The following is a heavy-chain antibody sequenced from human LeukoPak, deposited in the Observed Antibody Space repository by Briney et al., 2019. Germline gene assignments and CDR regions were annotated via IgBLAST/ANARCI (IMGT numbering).Heavy chain of an antibody. Sequence: ASVKVSCKASGYTFTSYDINWVRQAPGQGLEWMGIINPSGGSTSYAQKFQGRVTMTRDMSTSTVYMELSSLRSEDTAVYYCARLTVVVSQRSRGGDYWGQGTLVTVSS. J-gene: IGHJ4*02. V-gene: IGHV1-46*01. CDR3: ARLTVVVSQRSRGGDY. CDR1: GYTFTSYD. D-gene: IGHD2-2*01. CDR2: INPSGGST.